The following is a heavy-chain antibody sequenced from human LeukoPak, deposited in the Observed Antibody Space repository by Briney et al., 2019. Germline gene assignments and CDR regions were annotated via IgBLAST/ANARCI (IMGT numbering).Heavy chain of an antibody. CDR1: GGSLSGYY. V-gene: IGHV4-4*09. CDR3: ARRISSWNVYIDK. D-gene: IGHD1-1*01. CDR2: IYSSGTT. Sequence: SETLSLNCTVSGGSLSGYYWSWIRQTPGKGLEWIGYIYSSGTTNYNRSLQSRVIISLDTPKNQFSLSVTSVTAADTAMYFCARRISSWNVYIDKWGQGIQVTVSS. J-gene: IGHJ4*02.